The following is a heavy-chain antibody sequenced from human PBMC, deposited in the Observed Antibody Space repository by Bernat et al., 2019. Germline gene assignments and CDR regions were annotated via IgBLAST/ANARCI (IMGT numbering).Heavy chain of an antibody. D-gene: IGHD6-6*01. CDR3: ARDRYSSSPSSLDY. CDR1: GFTFSSYA. J-gene: IGHJ4*02. CDR2: ISYDGSNK. V-gene: IGHV3-30-3*01. Sequence: QVQLVESGGGVVQPGRSLRLSCAASGFTFSSYAMHWVRQAPGKGLEWVAVISYDGSNKYYADSVKGRFTISRDNSKNTLYLQMNSLRAEDTAVYYRARDRYSSSPSSLDYWGQGTLVTVSS.